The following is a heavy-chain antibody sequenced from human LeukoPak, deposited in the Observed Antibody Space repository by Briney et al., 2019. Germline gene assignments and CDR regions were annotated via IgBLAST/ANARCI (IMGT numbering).Heavy chain of an antibody. V-gene: IGHV3-23*01. D-gene: IGHD5-18*01. CDR2: ISGSGGST. Sequence: GGSLRLSCAASGFTFSSYAMSWVRQAPGKGLEWVSAISGSGGSTYYADSVKGRFTISRDNSKNTLYLQMNSLRAEDTAVYYCAKGSGYSYGYDYSYYMDVWGKGTTVTVSS. CDR3: AKGSGYSYGYDYSYYMDV. J-gene: IGHJ6*03. CDR1: GFTFSSYA.